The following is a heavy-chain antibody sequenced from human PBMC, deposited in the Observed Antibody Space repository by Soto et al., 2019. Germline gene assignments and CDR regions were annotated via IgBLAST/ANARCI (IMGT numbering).Heavy chain of an antibody. CDR3: AKAPISPLNLVVVAATYYFDY. CDR2: ISGSGGST. D-gene: IGHD2-15*01. J-gene: IGHJ4*02. V-gene: IGHV3-23*01. Sequence: GGSLRLSCAASGFTFSSYAMSWVRQAPGKGLEWVSAISGSGGSTYYADSVKGRFTISRDNSKNTLYLQMNSLRAEDTAVYYCAKAPISPLNLVVVAATYYFDYWGQGTLVTVSS. CDR1: GFTFSSYA.